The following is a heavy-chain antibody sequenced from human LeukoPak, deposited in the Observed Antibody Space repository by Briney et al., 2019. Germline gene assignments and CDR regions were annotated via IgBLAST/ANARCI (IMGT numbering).Heavy chain of an antibody. J-gene: IGHJ4*02. V-gene: IGHV3-74*01. CDR1: GFTFSSYW. Sequence: QPGGSLRLSCAASGFTFSSYWMHWVRQAPGKGLVRVSRINSDGSSTSYADSVKGRFTISRDNSKNTLYLQMNSLRAEDTAVYYCAKDRKSRYGVNSEGFDYWGQGTLVTVSS. CDR2: INSDGSST. CDR3: AKDRKSRYGVNSEGFDY. D-gene: IGHD4-23*01.